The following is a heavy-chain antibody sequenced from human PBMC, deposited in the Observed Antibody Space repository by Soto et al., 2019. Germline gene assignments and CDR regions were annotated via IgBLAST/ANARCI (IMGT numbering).Heavy chain of an antibody. CDR1: AFTFTNYA. CDR3: AKGHHSGGYQPFDY. J-gene: IGHJ4*02. CDR2: ISGSGGNT. D-gene: IGHD1-26*01. Sequence: GGSLRLSCAASAFTFTNYAMTWVRQAPGKGLEWVSTISGSGGNTYYADSVKGRFTISRDNSKNTLFLQMNSLRAEDTAVYFCAKGHHSGGYQPFDYWGQGALVTVSS. V-gene: IGHV3-23*01.